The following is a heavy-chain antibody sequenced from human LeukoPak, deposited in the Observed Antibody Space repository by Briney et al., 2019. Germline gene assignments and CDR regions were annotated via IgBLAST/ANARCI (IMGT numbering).Heavy chain of an antibody. Sequence: QSGGSLRLSCVASGFILSSSEMNWVRQAPGKGLEWVSYISDGGKTKYSADSVKGRFTISRDNSKNSLYLQMNSLRAEDTAVYYCARALIGYYFDYWGQGTLVTVSS. D-gene: IGHD2-8*01. J-gene: IGHJ4*02. CDR1: GFILSSSE. CDR3: ARALIGYYFDY. V-gene: IGHV3-48*03. CDR2: ISDGGKTK.